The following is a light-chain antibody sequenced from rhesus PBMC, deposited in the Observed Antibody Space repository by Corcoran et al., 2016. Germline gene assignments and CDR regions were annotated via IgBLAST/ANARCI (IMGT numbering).Light chain of an antibody. Sequence: DIQMTQSPSSLSASVGDRVTITCRASENVNNYLNWYQQKPGKAPKLLIYKASTLQSGVPSRFSGSGSWTDYTFTLRSLQPADVATYYCQHGYGTPLTFGGGTKVELK. CDR1: ENVNNY. CDR2: KAS. CDR3: QHGYGTPLT. V-gene: IGKV1-74*01. J-gene: IGKJ4*01.